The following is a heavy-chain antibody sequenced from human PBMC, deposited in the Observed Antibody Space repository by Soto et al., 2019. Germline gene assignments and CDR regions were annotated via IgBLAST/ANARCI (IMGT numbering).Heavy chain of an antibody. Sequence: ASVKVSCKASGYTFTSYGISWVRQAPGQGLEWMGWISAYNGNTNYAQKLQGRVTMTTDTSTSTAYMELRSLRSEDTAVYYCATGYNWNYDYYYYMDVWGKGTTVTVSS. CDR3: ATGYNWNYDYYYYMDV. V-gene: IGHV1-18*01. CDR1: GYTFTSYG. CDR2: ISAYNGNT. D-gene: IGHD1-20*01. J-gene: IGHJ6*03.